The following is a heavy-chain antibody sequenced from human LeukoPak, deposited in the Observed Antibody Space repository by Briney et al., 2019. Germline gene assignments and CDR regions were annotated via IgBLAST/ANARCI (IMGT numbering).Heavy chain of an antibody. V-gene: IGHV3-30*04. CDR1: GFTFSSYA. CDR3: AREGCSSTSCYEEDPDYYYYYGMDV. CDR2: ISYDGSHK. D-gene: IGHD2-2*01. Sequence: PGGSLRLSCAASGFTFSSYAMHWVRQAPGKGLEWVAVISYDGSHKNYADSVKGRLTISRDNSKNTVYLQMNSLRPEDTAVYYCAREGCSSTSCYEEDPDYYYYYGMDVWGKGTTVTVSS. J-gene: IGHJ6*04.